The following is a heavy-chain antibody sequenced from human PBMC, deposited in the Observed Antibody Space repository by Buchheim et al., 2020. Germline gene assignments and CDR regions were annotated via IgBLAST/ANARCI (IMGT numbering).Heavy chain of an antibody. J-gene: IGHJ4*02. V-gene: IGHV3-74*01. Sequence: EVRLVESGGGLVQPGGSLRLSCAASGFTFSSYWMHWVRHAPGKGPVWVSRIHGDGRSTSYADSVKGRFTISSDNANNMLHLQMNNLRDEDTAVYYCARDPMIEGNYWGQGTL. CDR2: IHGDGRST. CDR3: ARDPMIEGNY. D-gene: IGHD3-22*01. CDR1: GFTFSSYW.